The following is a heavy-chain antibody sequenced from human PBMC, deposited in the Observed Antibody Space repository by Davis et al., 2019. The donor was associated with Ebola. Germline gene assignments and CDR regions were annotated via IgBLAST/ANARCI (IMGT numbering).Heavy chain of an antibody. Sequence: GESLKISCAASGFTFSSYAMSWVRQAPGKGLEWVSAISGSGGSTYYADSVKGRFTISRDNSKNTLYLQMNSLRAEDTAVYYCARVQSGGYWGQGTLVTVSS. D-gene: IGHD3-10*01. CDR2: ISGSGGST. CDR3: ARVQSGGY. CDR1: GFTFSSYA. V-gene: IGHV3-23*01. J-gene: IGHJ4*02.